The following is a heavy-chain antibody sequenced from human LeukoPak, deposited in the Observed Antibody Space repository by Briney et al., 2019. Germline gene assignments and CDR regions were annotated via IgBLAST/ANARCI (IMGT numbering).Heavy chain of an antibody. D-gene: IGHD2-15*01. CDR3: AKGTQIYCSDIKCYPFDY. J-gene: IGHJ4*02. CDR1: GFTFSSYA. Sequence: GGSLRLSCAASGFTFSSYAMSWVRQAPGKGLEWVSGISGSGSSTSHADSVKGRFTTSRDNSKNTLYLQVNSLRAEDTAVYYCAKGTQIYCSDIKCYPFDYWGQGTLVTVYS. V-gene: IGHV3-23*01. CDR2: ISGSGSST.